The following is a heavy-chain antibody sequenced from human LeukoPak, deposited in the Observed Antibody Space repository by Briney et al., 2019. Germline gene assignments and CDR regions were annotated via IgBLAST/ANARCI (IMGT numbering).Heavy chain of an antibody. CDR1: GFTFSTYG. Sequence: GSLRLSCAASGFTFSTYGMHWVRQAPGKGLEWMTFLWYDGSKEFYADSVKGRFTVSRDTSKNTLYVQMNSLRVDDTAMYYCAKSRGYSSSWDDAFDIWGQGTMVIVSS. J-gene: IGHJ3*02. D-gene: IGHD6-13*01. V-gene: IGHV3-30*02. CDR3: AKSRGYSSSWDDAFDI. CDR2: LWYDGSKE.